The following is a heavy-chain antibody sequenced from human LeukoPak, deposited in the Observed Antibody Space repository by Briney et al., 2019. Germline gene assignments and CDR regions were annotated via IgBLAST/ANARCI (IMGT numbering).Heavy chain of an antibody. CDR1: GGSVSSYY. J-gene: IGHJ4*02. CDR2: IYTSGST. Sequence: SETLSLTCTVSGGSVSSYYWSWIRQPAGKGLEWIGRIYTSGSTNYNPSLKSRVTISVDKSKNQFSLKLSSVTAADTAVYYCAREGGATTYYFDYWGQGTLVTVSS. CDR3: AREGGATTYYFDY. V-gene: IGHV4-4*07. D-gene: IGHD1-26*01.